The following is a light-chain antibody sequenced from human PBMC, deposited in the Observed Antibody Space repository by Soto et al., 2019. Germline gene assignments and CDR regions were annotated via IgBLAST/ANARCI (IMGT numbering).Light chain of an antibody. CDR1: NSDVGGYNY. J-gene: IGLJ1*01. CDR3: CSDAGSSNV. CDR2: EVN. Sequence: QSAPTQPPPASGSPGPPVATSCTRTNSDVGGYNYISWYQQHPGKAPKLMTYEVNARPSGGPDRFSGSMSGNTASLMVSGFQAEDEAHSYCCSDAGSSNVFGTGSKGTVL. V-gene: IGLV2-8*01.